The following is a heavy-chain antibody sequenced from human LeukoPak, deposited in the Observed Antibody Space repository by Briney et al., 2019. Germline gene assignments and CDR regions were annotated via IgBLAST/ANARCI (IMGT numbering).Heavy chain of an antibody. CDR1: GFTFSSYA. V-gene: IGHV3-23*01. Sequence: GGSLRLSCAASGFTFSSYAMSWVRHAPGKGLEWVSGISGSGGNTYYADSVKGRFTVSRDNSKNTLYLQMNSLRAEDTAVYYCAKETFYYGSGSFMGYWGQGTLVTVSS. CDR2: ISGSGGNT. D-gene: IGHD3-10*01. J-gene: IGHJ4*02. CDR3: AKETFYYGSGSFMGY.